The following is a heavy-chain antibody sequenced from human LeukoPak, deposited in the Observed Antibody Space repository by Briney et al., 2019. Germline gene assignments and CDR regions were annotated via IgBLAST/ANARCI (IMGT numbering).Heavy chain of an antibody. J-gene: IGHJ4*02. Sequence: SETLSLTCAVYGWSFSGYYWSWIRQPPRKGLEWIGEINHSGSTNYNPSLKRRVTISVDTSKNQFSLKLSSVTAADTAVYYCAYAVAGADYWGQGTLVTVSS. V-gene: IGHV4-34*01. CDR2: INHSGST. CDR1: GWSFSGYY. CDR3: AYAVAGADY. D-gene: IGHD6-19*01.